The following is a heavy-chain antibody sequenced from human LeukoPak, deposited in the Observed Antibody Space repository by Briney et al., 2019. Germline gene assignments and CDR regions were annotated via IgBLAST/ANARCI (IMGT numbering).Heavy chain of an antibody. Sequence: PGGSLRLSCVASGFTFSSYAMSWVRQAPGKGLEWVSDISGSGGSTYYADSVKGRFTISRDNSKNTLYLQMNSLRAEDTAVYYCARGDGYNSYYFDYWGQGTLVTVSS. V-gene: IGHV3-23*01. CDR3: ARGDGYNSYYFDY. CDR1: GFTFSSYA. CDR2: ISGSGGST. J-gene: IGHJ4*02. D-gene: IGHD5-24*01.